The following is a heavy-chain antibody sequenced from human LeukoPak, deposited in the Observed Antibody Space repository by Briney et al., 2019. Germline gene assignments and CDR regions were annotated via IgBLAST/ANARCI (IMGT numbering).Heavy chain of an antibody. D-gene: IGHD5-12*01. CDR1: GGTFSSYA. V-gene: IGHV1-69*04. Sequence: EASVNVSCKASGGTFSSYAISWVRQAPGQGLEWMGRIIPILGIANYAQKFQGRVTITADKSTCTAYMELSSLRSEDTAVYYCARDRGGYSSFYYYGMDVWGQGTTVTVSS. J-gene: IGHJ6*02. CDR2: IIPILGIA. CDR3: ARDRGGYSSFYYYGMDV.